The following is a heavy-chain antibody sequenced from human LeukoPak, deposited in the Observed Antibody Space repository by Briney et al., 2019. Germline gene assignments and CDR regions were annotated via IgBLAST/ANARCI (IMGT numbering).Heavy chain of an antibody. V-gene: IGHV4-39*01. CDR3: ARLGSRYCSGGNCSPV. CDR2: ISYSGTT. J-gene: IGHJ4*02. Sequence: SENLSLTCTVSSVSISSSSYYWGWLRQPPGKGREWIGSISYSGTTYYNPSLKSRVTKSVDTSKNQFSLKLSSVTAADTAVYYCARLGSRYCSGGNCSPVWGQGTLVTVSS. CDR1: SVSISSSSYY. D-gene: IGHD2-15*01.